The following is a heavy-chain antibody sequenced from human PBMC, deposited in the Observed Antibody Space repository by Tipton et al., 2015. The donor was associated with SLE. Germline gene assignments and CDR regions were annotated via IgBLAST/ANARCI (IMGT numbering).Heavy chain of an antibody. D-gene: IGHD6-13*01. V-gene: IGHV4-59*12. CDR2: IYHSGST. J-gene: IGHJ6*02. CDR1: GGSISSYY. CDR3: ARDGKAAAGSYYYYYGMDV. Sequence: TLSLTCTVSGGSISSYYWSWIRQPPGKGLEWIGYIYHSGSTNYNPSLKSRVTISVEKSNNHFSLKLNSVTAADTAVYYCARDGKAAAGSYYYYYGMDVWGPGTTVTVSS.